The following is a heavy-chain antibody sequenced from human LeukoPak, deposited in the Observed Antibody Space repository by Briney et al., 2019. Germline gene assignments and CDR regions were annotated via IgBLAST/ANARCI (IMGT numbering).Heavy chain of an antibody. CDR3: AKDKSITARPLNYYYGMDV. V-gene: IGHV3-30*18. D-gene: IGHD6-6*01. CDR2: ISYDGSNK. Sequence: GGSLRLSCAASRFTFSTYGMHWVRQAPGKGLEWVAVISYDGSNKYYADSVKGRFTISRDNSKNTLYLQMNSLRAEDTAVYYCAKDKSITARPLNYYYGMDVWGQGTTVTVSS. J-gene: IGHJ6*02. CDR1: RFTFSTYG.